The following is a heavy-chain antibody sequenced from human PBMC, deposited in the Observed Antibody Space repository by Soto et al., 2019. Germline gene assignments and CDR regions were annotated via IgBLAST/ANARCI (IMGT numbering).Heavy chain of an antibody. CDR2: IYHSGST. Sequence: SATLSLTYAVSGGSISSGGYSWSWIRQPPGKGLEWIGYIYHSGSTYYNPSLKSRVTISVDRSKNQFSLKLSSVTAADTAVYYFAIAKDYYGSGSYRGVNWFDPWGQGTLVTVSS. CDR1: GGSISSGGYS. CDR3: AIAKDYYGSGSYRGVNWFDP. V-gene: IGHV4-30-2*01. J-gene: IGHJ5*02. D-gene: IGHD3-10*01.